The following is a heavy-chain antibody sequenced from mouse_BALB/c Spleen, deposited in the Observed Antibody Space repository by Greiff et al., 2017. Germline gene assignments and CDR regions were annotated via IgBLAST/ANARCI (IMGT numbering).Heavy chain of an antibody. J-gene: IGHJ2*01. D-gene: IGHD1-1*01. CDR1: GFTFSSFG. CDR3: ARAPPYYYFDY. CDR2: ISSGSSTI. V-gene: IGHV5-17*02. Sequence: EVKLVESGGGLVQPGGSRKLSCAASGFTFSSFGMHWVRQAPEKGLEWVAYISSGSSTIYYADTVKGRFTISRDNPKNTLFLQMTSLRSEDTAMYYCARAPPYYYFDYWGQGTTLTVSS.